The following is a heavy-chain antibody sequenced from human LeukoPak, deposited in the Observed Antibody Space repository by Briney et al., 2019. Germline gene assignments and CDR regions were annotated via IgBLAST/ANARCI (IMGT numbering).Heavy chain of an antibody. J-gene: IGHJ4*02. Sequence: PSETLSLTCTVSGGSISSYYWSWVRQPPGKGLEWIGYIYYSGSTNYNPSLKSRVTISVDTSKNQFSLHLSSVTAADTAVYYCARDLLSTAGYFDYWGQGTLVTVSS. V-gene: IGHV4-59*01. D-gene: IGHD6-19*01. CDR1: GGSISSYY. CDR2: IYYSGST. CDR3: ARDLLSTAGYFDY.